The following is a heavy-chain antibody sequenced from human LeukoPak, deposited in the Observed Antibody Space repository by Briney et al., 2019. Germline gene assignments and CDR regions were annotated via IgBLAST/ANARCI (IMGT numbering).Heavy chain of an antibody. V-gene: IGHV3-13*01. D-gene: IGHD5-24*01. CDR1: GFTFSSYD. CDR2: IGTAGDT. CDR3: ARGDSYNTFDY. Sequence: SGGSLRLSCAASGFTFSSYDMHWVRQATGKGLEWVSAIGTAGDTYYPGSVKGRFTISRENAKNSLYLQMNSLRAGDTAVYYCARGDSYNTFDYWGQGTLVTVSS. J-gene: IGHJ4*02.